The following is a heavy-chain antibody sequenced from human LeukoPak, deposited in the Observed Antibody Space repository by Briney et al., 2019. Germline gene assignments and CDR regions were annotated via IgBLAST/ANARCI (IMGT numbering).Heavy chain of an antibody. Sequence: GGSLRLSCTASGFTVSSYYVGWVRQAPGKGLEWVSVIYTGGNTYYAGSVKGRFTISRDNSRNTLYLQMNSLRAEDTAVYYCARAQRPFVYSGYSSDYWGQGTLVTVSS. CDR2: IYTGGNT. D-gene: IGHD5-12*01. J-gene: IGHJ4*02. CDR3: ARAQRPFVYSGYSSDY. V-gene: IGHV3-53*01. CDR1: GFTVSSYY.